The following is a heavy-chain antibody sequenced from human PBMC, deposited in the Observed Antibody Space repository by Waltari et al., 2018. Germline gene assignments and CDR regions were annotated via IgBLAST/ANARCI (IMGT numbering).Heavy chain of an antibody. D-gene: IGHD3-3*01. J-gene: IGHJ3*02. CDR1: GVSMRSGEYY. CDR2: IYTSGRA. Sequence: QVQLQESGPGLVKPLQTLSLTCTVSGVSMRSGEYYWSWIRQPDGKGLEWIGYIYTSGRAIYKPSLKSRVSMSIDTFKNQFSLNLKSVTAADTAVYYCALVRVVNAFDIWGQGTMVTVSS. V-gene: IGHV4-61*09. CDR3: ALVRVVNAFDI.